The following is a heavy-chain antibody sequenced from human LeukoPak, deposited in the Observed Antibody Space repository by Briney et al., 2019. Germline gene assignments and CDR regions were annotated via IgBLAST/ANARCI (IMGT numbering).Heavy chain of an antibody. CDR3: ARVPEGAMDAFGI. V-gene: IGHV3-21*01. Sequence: GGSLRLSCAASGFTFSSYSMTWVRQAPGKGLEWVSSISSSSSYIYYADSVKGRFTISRDNAKNSLYLQMNSLRAEDTAVYYCARVPEGAMDAFGIWGQGTMVTVSS. J-gene: IGHJ3*02. CDR2: ISSSSSYI. CDR1: GFTFSSYS. D-gene: IGHD1-26*01.